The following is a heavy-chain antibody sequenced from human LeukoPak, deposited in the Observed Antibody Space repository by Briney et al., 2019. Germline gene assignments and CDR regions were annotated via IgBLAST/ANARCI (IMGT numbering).Heavy chain of an antibody. V-gene: IGHV1-24*01. Sequence: ASVKVSCKVSGYTLTELSMHWVRQAPGKGLEWMGGFDPEDGETIYAQKFQGRVTMTEDTSTDTAYMELSWLRSDDTAVYYCARGGSGIRGFDPWGQGTLVTVSS. J-gene: IGHJ5*02. CDR2: FDPEDGET. D-gene: IGHD3-10*01. CDR1: GYTLTELS. CDR3: ARGGSGIRGFDP.